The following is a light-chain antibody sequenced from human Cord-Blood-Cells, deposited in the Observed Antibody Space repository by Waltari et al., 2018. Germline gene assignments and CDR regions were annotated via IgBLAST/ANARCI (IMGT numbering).Light chain of an antibody. CDR2: KAS. Sequence: DIQMTQSPSTLSASVGDRVTITCRASQSSSGWLAWYQEEPGKAPKLLIYKASSLESGVPSRFSGSGSGAEFTLTISSLQADDFATYYCQQSYSTPRTFGEGTKVEIK. CDR3: QQSYSTPRT. J-gene: IGKJ1*01. V-gene: IGKV1-5*03. CDR1: QSSSGW.